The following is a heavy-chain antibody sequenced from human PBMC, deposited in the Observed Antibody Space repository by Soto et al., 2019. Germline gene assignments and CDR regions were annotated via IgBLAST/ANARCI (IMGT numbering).Heavy chain of an antibody. V-gene: IGHV4-30-4*01. CDR2: IYKSTTT. J-gene: IGHJ5*01. CDR1: GDSISTVDYF. D-gene: IGHD2-15*01. Sequence: PSETLSLTCSVSGDSISTVDYFWAWIRQPPGQALEYIGYIYKSTTTYYNPSFESRVAISLDTSKSQFSLTVTSVTAADTAVYFCARGLYCLTGRCFPNWFDSWGQGTLVTVSS. CDR3: ARGLYCLTGRCFPNWFDS.